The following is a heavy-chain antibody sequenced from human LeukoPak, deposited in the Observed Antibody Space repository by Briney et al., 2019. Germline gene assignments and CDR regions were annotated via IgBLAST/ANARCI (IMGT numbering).Heavy chain of an antibody. J-gene: IGHJ4*02. V-gene: IGHV1-46*01. CDR1: GNIFTNYH. Sequence: ASVKVSCKASGNIFTNYHIHWVRLAPGRGLEWMGAVYTDGGTITNTRSFQQGRVTMTRDVSTRTVYMELSSLSSEDTAVYYCATEAPRSYRFDYWGQEILVTVSS. CDR3: ATEAPRSYRFDY. CDR2: VYTDGGTI. D-gene: IGHD3-10*01.